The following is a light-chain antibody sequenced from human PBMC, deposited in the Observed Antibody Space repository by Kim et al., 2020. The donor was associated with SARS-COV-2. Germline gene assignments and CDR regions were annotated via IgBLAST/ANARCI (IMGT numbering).Light chain of an antibody. CDR3: QQFYTYPIT. CDR1: QSIYSY. V-gene: IGKV1-5*03. Sequence: ASVGDRFPSPCRASQSIYSYLAWYQQKPGNVPKILIYKASTLESGVPSRFSGSESGTEFTLTISSLQPDDFATYYCQQFYTYPITFGQGTRLEIK. CDR2: KAS. J-gene: IGKJ5*01.